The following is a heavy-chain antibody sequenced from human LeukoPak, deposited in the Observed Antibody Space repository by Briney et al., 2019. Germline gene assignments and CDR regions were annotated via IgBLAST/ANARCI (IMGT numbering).Heavy chain of an antibody. D-gene: IGHD3-3*01. V-gene: IGHV3-74*01. CDR1: GFTFSSYW. CDR3: ARRLYDFWSGYQGGGVDY. J-gene: IGHJ4*02. CDR2: INSDGSST. Sequence: PGGSLRLSCAASGFTFSSYWMHWVRQAPGKGLVWVSRINSDGSSTSYADSVKGRFTISRDNAKNTLYLQMNSLRAEDTAVYYCARRLYDFWSGYQGGGVDYWGQGTLVTVSS.